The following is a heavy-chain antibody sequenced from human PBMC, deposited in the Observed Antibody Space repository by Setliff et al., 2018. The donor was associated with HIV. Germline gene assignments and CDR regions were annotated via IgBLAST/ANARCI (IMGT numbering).Heavy chain of an antibody. J-gene: IGHJ2*01. Sequence: ASVKVSCKASGYTFTSYGISWVRQAPGQGLEWMGWISAYNGNTNYAQKLQGRVTMTTDTSTNTAYMELRSLRSDDTAVYYCARPLPIGGYCSSTSCHYNTYSQSTPVPSLGAGGSSPSSNWY. D-gene: IGHD2-2*01. V-gene: IGHV1-18*01. CDR1: GYTFTSYG. CDR3: ARPLPIGGYCSSTSCHYNTYSQSTPVPSLGAGGSSPSSNWY. CDR2: ISAYNGNT.